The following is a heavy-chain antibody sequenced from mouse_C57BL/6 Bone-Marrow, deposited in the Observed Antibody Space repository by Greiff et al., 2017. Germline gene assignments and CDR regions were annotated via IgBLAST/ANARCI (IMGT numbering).Heavy chain of an antibody. J-gene: IGHJ3*01. Sequence: QVQLQQSGAELARPGASVKLSCKASGYTFTGYGISWVKQRTGQGLEWFGEIYPRSGNTYYNEKFKGKATLTADKSSSTAYMELRSLTSEDSAVYFCARSGLAWFGYWGQGTLVTVSA. CDR1: GYTFTGYG. V-gene: IGHV1-81*01. CDR3: ARSGLAWFGY. CDR2: IYPRSGNT.